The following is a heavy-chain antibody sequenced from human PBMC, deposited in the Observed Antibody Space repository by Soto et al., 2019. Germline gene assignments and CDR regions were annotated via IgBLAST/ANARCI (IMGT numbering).Heavy chain of an antibody. J-gene: IGHJ4*02. CDR1: GGTFSSYA. D-gene: IGHD5-12*01. Sequence: QVQLVQSGAEVRQPASSVKVSCKTSGGTFSSYAISWVRQAPGQGLEWMGGMVPIVDTSTNAQKYQGRVTSTADESTSTVYMELSSLRSDDTAVYYCVRVVAIPGYPDNWGQGTLVTVSS. V-gene: IGHV1-69*12. CDR3: VRVVAIPGYPDN. CDR2: MVPIVDTS.